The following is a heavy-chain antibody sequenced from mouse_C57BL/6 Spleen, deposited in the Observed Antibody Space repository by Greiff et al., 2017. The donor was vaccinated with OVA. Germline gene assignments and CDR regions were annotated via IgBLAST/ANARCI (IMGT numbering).Heavy chain of an antibody. V-gene: IGHV5-17*01. CDR3: ARPNYYGAMDY. J-gene: IGHJ4*01. D-gene: IGHD2-1*01. CDR1: GFTFSDYG. CDR2: ISSGSSTI. Sequence: EVHLVESGGGLVKPGGSLKLSCAASGFTFSDYGMHWVRQAPEKGLEWVAYISSGSSTIYYADTVKGRFTISRDNAKNTLFLQMTSLRSEDTAMYYCARPNYYGAMDYWGQGTSVTVSS.